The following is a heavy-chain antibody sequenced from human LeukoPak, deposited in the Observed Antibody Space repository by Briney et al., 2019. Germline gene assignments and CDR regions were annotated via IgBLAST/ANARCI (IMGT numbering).Heavy chain of an antibody. J-gene: IGHJ4*02. Sequence: PGGSLRLSCAASGFTFSSYNMNWVRQAPGKGLEWVSSITSTGSYTFYADSVKGRFTISRDNAKNSLYLQMNSLRAEDTAVYYCAKYDSGYFDCWGQGTLVTVSS. CDR1: GFTFSSYN. D-gene: IGHD3-16*01. V-gene: IGHV3-21*04. CDR3: AKYDSGYFDC. CDR2: ITSTGSYT.